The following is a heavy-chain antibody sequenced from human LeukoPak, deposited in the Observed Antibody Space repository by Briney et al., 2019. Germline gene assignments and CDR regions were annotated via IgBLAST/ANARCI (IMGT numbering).Heavy chain of an antibody. D-gene: IGHD3-10*01. CDR1: GFTFSSYE. Sequence: GGSLRLSCAASGFTFSSYEMNWVRQAPGKGLEWVSYISSSGSTIYYADSVKGRFTISRDNAKNSLYLQMNSLRAEDTAVYYCARGLVDRGWFGELENWFDPWGQGTLVTVSS. J-gene: IGHJ5*02. V-gene: IGHV3-48*03. CDR2: ISSSGSTI. CDR3: ARGLVDRGWFGELENWFDP.